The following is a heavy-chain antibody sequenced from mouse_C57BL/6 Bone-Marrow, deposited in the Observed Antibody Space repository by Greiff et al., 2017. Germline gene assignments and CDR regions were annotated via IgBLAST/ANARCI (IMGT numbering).Heavy chain of an antibody. Sequence: QVQLKESGAELAKPGASVTLSCKASGYTFTSYWMHWVKQRPGQGLEWIGYINPSSGYTKYNQKFKDKATLTADKSSSTAYMQLSSLTYVDSAVYDCARKGYYGRSYAYAMDYWDQGTSVTVSS. J-gene: IGHJ4*01. CDR2: INPSSGYT. D-gene: IGHD1-1*01. CDR1: GYTFTSYW. CDR3: ARKGYYGRSYAYAMDY. V-gene: IGHV1-7*01.